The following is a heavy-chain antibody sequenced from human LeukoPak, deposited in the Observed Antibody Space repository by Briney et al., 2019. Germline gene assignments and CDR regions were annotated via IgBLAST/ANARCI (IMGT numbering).Heavy chain of an antibody. CDR2: ISYDGSNK. J-gene: IGHJ4*02. Sequence: GGSLRLSCAASGFTFSSYAMHWVRQAPGKGLEWVAVISYDGSNKYYADSVKGRFTISRDNSKNTLYLQMNSLRAEDTAVYYCARADYWGQGTLVTVS. V-gene: IGHV3-30-3*01. CDR3: ARADY. CDR1: GFTFSSYA.